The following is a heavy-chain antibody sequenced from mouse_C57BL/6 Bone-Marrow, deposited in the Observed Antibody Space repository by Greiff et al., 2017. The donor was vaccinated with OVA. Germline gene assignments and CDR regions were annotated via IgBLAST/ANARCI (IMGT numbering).Heavy chain of an antibody. V-gene: IGHV1-19*01. CDR3: ARRRSSLYWYFDV. D-gene: IGHD1-1*01. J-gene: IGHJ1*03. Sequence: VQLQQSGPVLVKPGASVKMSCKASGYTFTDYYMNWVKQSHGKSLEWIGVINPYNGGTSYNQKFKGKATLTVDQSSSTAYMQLNSLTSEDSAVYYCARRRSSLYWYFDVWGTGTTVTVSS. CDR1: GYTFTDYY. CDR2: INPYNGGT.